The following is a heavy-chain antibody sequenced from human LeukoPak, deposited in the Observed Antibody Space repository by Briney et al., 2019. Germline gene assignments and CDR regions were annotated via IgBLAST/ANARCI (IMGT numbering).Heavy chain of an antibody. D-gene: IGHD1-26*01. CDR3: ARGEESGSYYSDYFDY. CDR1: GFSFSRYW. J-gene: IGHJ4*02. CDR2: IKQDGSEK. V-gene: IGHV3-7*01. Sequence: GGSLRLSCAASGFSFSRYWMSWVRQAPGKGLEWVANIKQDGSEKYYVDSVKGRFTISRDNAKNSLYLQMNSLRAEDTAVYYCARGEESGSYYSDYFDYWGQGTLVTVSS.